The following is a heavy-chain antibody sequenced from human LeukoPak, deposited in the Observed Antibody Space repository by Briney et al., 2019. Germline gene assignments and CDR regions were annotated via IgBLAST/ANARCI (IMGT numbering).Heavy chain of an antibody. J-gene: IGHJ4*02. Sequence: SETLSLTCAVSDGSITSGNYYWSWIRQAPGRGLEWIGYIYHSGDTYSNPSLKGRATVSMDRSKNQFSLNLSSVTAADTAVYYCARLIAADPQLDCWGQGTLVTVSS. CDR2: IYHSGDT. CDR3: ARLIAADPQLDC. V-gene: IGHV4-30-2*01. D-gene: IGHD6-13*01. CDR1: DGSITSGNYY.